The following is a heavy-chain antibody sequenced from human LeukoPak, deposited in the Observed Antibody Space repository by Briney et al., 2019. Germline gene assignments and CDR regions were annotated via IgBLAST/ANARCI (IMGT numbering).Heavy chain of an antibody. CDR2: ISGSGGST. V-gene: IGHV3-23*01. CDR1: GFTFSSDG. CDR3: AKVPLTFLSISFGYFDY. Sequence: GGSPRLCCAASGFTFSSDGMSWVRQAPGKGLEWVSAISGSGGSTYYADSVKGRFTISRDNSKNTLYLQMNSLRAEDTAVYYCAKVPLTFLSISFGYFDYWGQGTLVTVSS. J-gene: IGHJ4*02. D-gene: IGHD6-13*01.